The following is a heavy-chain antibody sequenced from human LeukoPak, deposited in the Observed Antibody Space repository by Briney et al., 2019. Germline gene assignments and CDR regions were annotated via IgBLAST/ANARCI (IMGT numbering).Heavy chain of an antibody. CDR3: ARQGGLWLRAPFDY. V-gene: IGHV4-39*01. Sequence: PSETLSLTCTVSGGSISTSSYYWGWIRQPPGKGLEWIGSMYYSGSTYYNPSLQSRVTLSVDTSKNQFSLRLTSVTAADTAVYYCARQGGLWLRAPFDYWGQGTLVTVSS. D-gene: IGHD5-18*01. CDR1: GGSISTSSYY. J-gene: IGHJ4*02. CDR2: MYYSGST.